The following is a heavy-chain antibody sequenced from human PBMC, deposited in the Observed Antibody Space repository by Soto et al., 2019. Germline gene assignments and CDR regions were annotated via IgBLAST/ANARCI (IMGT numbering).Heavy chain of an antibody. D-gene: IGHD1-1*01. V-gene: IGHV4-30-4*01. CDR3: VIDRAGMGTGDY. CDR1: GGSISSGDSY. Sequence: QVQLQESGPGLVKPSQTLSLTCTVSGGSISSGDSYWSWIRQPPGKGLEWIGYIYYSGTTYYNPSLKSRVTISVDTYRNQFSLKLTSVTAADTAVYYGVIDRAGMGTGDYWGQGTLVSVSS. CDR2: IYYSGTT. J-gene: IGHJ4*02.